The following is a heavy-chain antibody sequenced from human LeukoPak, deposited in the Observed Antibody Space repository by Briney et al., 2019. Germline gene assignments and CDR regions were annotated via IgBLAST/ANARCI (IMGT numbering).Heavy chain of an antibody. Sequence: GGSLRLSCTASGFTFSDYAMSWVRQAPGKGLEWVGFIRSKAYGGTTEYAASVKGRFTISRDDSKSIAYLQMNSLKTEDTAVYYCIAAAAMDYWGQGTLVTVSS. CDR1: GFTFSDYA. D-gene: IGHD2-2*01. J-gene: IGHJ4*02. V-gene: IGHV3-49*04. CDR3: IAAAAMDY. CDR2: IRSKAYGGTT.